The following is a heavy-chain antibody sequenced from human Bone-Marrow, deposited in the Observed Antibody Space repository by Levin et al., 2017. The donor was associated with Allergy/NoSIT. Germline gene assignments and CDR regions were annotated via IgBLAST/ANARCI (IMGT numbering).Heavy chain of an antibody. CDR3: ARDLVGVDAFDF. CDR1: GYTFIDYY. CDR2: INPDGGGT. J-gene: IGHJ3*01. V-gene: IGHV1-2*02. Sequence: ASVKVSCKASGYTFIDYYIHWIRQAPGQGLEWMGRINPDGGGTKFSQQFEGRVTLTRDTSIRTVNMELSRLRSDDTAVYFYARDLVGVDAFDFWGQGTMVIVSS. D-gene: IGHD1-26*01.